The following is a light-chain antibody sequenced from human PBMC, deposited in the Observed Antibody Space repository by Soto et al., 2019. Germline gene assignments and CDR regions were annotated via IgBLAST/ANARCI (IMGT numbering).Light chain of an antibody. J-gene: IGKJ5*01. V-gene: IGKV3-20*01. CDR1: QSVSNNY. CDR3: QQYGSSLSIT. Sequence: EIVLTQSPGTLSLSPGQRATLSCRASQSVSNNYVAWYQQRPGQAPRLLIYGASSRATGIPDRFSGSGSGTDFTLTISRLEPADFAVYYCQQYGSSLSITFGQGTRLEIK. CDR2: GAS.